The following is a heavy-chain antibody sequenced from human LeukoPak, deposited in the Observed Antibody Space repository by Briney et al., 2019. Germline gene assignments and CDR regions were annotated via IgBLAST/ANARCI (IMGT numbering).Heavy chain of an antibody. CDR2: INPNSGGT. CDR3: ARVEGYGDYLYYFDH. J-gene: IGHJ4*02. CDR1: GYTFTGYY. D-gene: IGHD4-17*01. V-gene: IGHV1-2*02. Sequence: ASVKVSCKASGYTFTGYYMHWVRQAPGQGLEWMGWINPNSGGTNYAQKFQGRVTMTRDTSISTAYMELSRLRSDDTAVYYCARVEGYGDYLYYFDHWGQGTLVTVSS.